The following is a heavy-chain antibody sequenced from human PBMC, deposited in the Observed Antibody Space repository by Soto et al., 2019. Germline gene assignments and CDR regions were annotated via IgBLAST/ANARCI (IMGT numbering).Heavy chain of an antibody. D-gene: IGHD6-13*01. CDR3: AKDQSGSSWYPLDAFDI. CDR1: GFTFSSYA. V-gene: IGHV3-23*01. CDR2: ISGSGGST. Sequence: PGGSLRLSCAASGFTFSSYAMSWVRQAPGKGLEWVSAISGSGGSTYYADSVKGRFTISRDNSKNTLYLQMNSLRAEDTAVYYCAKDQSGSSWYPLDAFDIWGQGTMVTVSS. J-gene: IGHJ3*02.